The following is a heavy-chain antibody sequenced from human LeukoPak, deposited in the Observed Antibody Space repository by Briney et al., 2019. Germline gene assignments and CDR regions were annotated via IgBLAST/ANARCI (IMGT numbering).Heavy chain of an antibody. CDR3: ARGFIAARPGKAFDI. Sequence: SETLSLTCAVYGGSFSGYYWSWIRQPPGKGLEWIGEINHSGSTNYNPSLKSRVTISVDTSKNQFSLKLSSVTAADTAVYYCARGFIAARPGKAFDIWGQGTMVTVSS. J-gene: IGHJ3*02. CDR1: GGSFSGYY. D-gene: IGHD6-6*01. V-gene: IGHV4-34*01. CDR2: INHSGST.